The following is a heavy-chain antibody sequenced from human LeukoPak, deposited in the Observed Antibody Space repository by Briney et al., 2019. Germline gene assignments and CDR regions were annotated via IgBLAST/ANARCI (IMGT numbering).Heavy chain of an antibody. CDR2: IRSNGDTT. D-gene: IGHD1-1*01. Sequence: GGSLRLSCAASGFTFSSIVMTWVRQAPGKGLEWVSSIRSNGDTTYNADSVKGRFTISRDNSKNTLYLQMNSLRVEDTAIYYCAKGQELDDGVFDSWGQGTLVTVSS. J-gene: IGHJ4*02. CDR1: GFTFSSIV. V-gene: IGHV3-23*01. CDR3: AKGQELDDGVFDS.